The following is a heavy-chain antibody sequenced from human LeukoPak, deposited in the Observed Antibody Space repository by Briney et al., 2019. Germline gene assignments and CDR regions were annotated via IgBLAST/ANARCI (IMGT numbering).Heavy chain of an antibody. Sequence: SETLSLTCTVSGGSISSYYWSWIRQPPGKGLEWIGYIYYSGSTNYNPSLKSRVTISVDTSKNQFSLKLSSVTAADTAVYYCARIISGSYSPDAFDIWGQGTVVTASS. CDR3: ARIISGSYSPDAFDI. J-gene: IGHJ3*02. CDR2: IYYSGST. CDR1: GGSISSYY. V-gene: IGHV4-59*01. D-gene: IGHD1-26*01.